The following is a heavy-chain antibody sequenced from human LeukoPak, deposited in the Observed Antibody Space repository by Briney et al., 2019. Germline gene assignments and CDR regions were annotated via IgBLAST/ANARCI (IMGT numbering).Heavy chain of an antibody. V-gene: IGHV3-43*02. CDR3: ARDHVYGGADY. Sequence: QPGGSLRLSCAASGFTFHNYAIHWVRQAPGKGLEWVSLTSGDGITTYFADSVKGRFTISRDNSKSSLFLQMNSLRTEDTALYHCARDHVYGGADYWGQGTLVTVSS. J-gene: IGHJ4*02. CDR1: GFTFHNYA. D-gene: IGHD5/OR15-5a*01. CDR2: TSGDGITT.